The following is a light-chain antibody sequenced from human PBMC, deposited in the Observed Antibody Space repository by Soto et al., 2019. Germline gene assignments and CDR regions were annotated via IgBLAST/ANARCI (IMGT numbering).Light chain of an antibody. Sequence: EIQMTQSPSAVSASVGDRVTMTCRASQDITNRLAWYQQKPGKAPKVLISDASSLQSGVPSRFSGSGSGTDFSLTISSLHPEDFATYYCHQAHSFPFTFGPGTKVEIK. CDR2: DAS. CDR3: HQAHSFPFT. CDR1: QDITNR. V-gene: IGKV1-12*01. J-gene: IGKJ3*01.